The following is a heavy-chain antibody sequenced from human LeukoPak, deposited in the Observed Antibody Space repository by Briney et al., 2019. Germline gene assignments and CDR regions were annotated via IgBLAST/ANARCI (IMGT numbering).Heavy chain of an antibody. CDR3: AKVGDDYGDY. D-gene: IGHD3-16*01. Sequence: GGSLRLSCAASGFTFSSYEMNWVRQAPGKGLEWVSYISSSGSTYYADSVKGRFTISRDNSKNTLYLQMNSLRAEDTAVYYCAKVGDDYGDYWGQGTLVTVSS. J-gene: IGHJ4*02. V-gene: IGHV3-23*01. CDR1: GFTFSSYE. CDR2: ISSSGST.